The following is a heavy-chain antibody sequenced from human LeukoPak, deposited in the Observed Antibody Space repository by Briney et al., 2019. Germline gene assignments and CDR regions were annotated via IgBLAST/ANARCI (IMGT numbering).Heavy chain of an antibody. CDR1: GGSISSSSYY. J-gene: IGHJ4*02. D-gene: IGHD6-19*01. V-gene: IGHV4-39*01. Sequence: SETLSLTCTVSGGSISSSSYYWGWIRQPPGKGLEWIGSIYYSGSTYYNPPLKSRVTISVDTSKNQFSLKLSSVTAADTAVYYCARHGYSSGWYGRRPIDYWGQGTLVTVSS. CDR2: IYYSGST. CDR3: ARHGYSSGWYGRRPIDY.